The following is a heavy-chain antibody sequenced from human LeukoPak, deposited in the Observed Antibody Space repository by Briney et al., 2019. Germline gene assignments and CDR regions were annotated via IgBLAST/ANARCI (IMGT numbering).Heavy chain of an antibody. CDR1: GYTFTAYY. Sequence: GASVKVSCKASGYTFTAYYMHWVRQAPGQGLEWMGWINPNSGGTNYAQKFQGRVTMTRDTSISTANMELSRPRSDDTAVYYCARDHLVVPGGYEDHYYGMDVWGQGTTVTVSS. J-gene: IGHJ6*02. D-gene: IGHD2-2*01. CDR2: INPNSGGT. CDR3: ARDHLVVPGGYEDHYYGMDV. V-gene: IGHV1-2*02.